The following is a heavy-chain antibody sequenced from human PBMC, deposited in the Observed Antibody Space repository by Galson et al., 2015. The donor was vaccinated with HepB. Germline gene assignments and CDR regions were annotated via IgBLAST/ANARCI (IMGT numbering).Heavy chain of an antibody. D-gene: IGHD1-26*01. CDR3: ARGPKRQWELTTFDY. CDR2: INAGNGNT. V-gene: IGHV1-3*01. CDR1: GYTFTSYA. J-gene: IGHJ4*02. Sequence: SVKVSCKASGYTFTSYAMHWVRQAPGQRLEWMGWINAGNGNTKYSQKFQGRVTITRDTSASTAYMELSSLRSEDTAVYYCARGPKRQWELTTFDYWGQGTLVTVSS.